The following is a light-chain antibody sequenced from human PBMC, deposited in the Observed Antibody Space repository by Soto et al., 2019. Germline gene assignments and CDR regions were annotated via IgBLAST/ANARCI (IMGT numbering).Light chain of an antibody. CDR1: QSISSW. V-gene: IGKV1-5*01. CDR2: DAS. J-gene: IGKJ3*01. CDR3: QQSYSHHFT. Sequence: DIQMTQSPSTLSASVGDRVTITCRASQSISSWLAWYQQKPGKAPKLLIYDASTLEGGVPSRFSGSGSGTEFTLTISSLQPDDFAIYYCQQSYSHHFTFGPGATVDVK.